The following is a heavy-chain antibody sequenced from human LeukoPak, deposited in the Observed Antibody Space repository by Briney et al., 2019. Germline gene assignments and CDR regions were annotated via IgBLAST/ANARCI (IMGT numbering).Heavy chain of an antibody. J-gene: IGHJ4*02. D-gene: IGHD2-15*01. V-gene: IGHV3-23*01. CDR2: LCGSGSSI. CDR3: AKGAAGYCSGGSCYPLDY. Sequence: GEALRLSCAAPGFTLCSHALGWGRQAPGEGLEWVSALCGSGSSIYYADFVKGRSTSSRDNSKSTLYLQMNSLRAEDTDVYYCAKGAAGYCSGGSCYPLDYWGQGTLVTVSS. CDR1: GFTLCSHA.